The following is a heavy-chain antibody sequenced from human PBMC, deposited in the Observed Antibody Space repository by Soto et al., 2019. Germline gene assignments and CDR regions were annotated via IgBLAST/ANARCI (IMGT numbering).Heavy chain of an antibody. V-gene: IGHV4-59*01. D-gene: IGHD5-18*01. CDR3: ARAGTAMVTLDY. Sequence: SETLSLTCTVSGGSTSRYFWSWIRQPPGKGLEWIGYIYYTGSTNYNPSLKSRVTISVDTSKNQFSLKLSSVTAADTAVYYCARAGTAMVTLDYWGQGTLVTVSS. CDR1: GGSTSRYF. J-gene: IGHJ4*02. CDR2: IYYTGST.